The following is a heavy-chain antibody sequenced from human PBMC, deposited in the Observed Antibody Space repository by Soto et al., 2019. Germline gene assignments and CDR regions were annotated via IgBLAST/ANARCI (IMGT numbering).Heavy chain of an antibody. CDR3: ARDLADWNSEYNWFDP. CDR2: ISSSGSTI. J-gene: IGHJ5*02. D-gene: IGHD1-7*01. Sequence: GKSQRLSYAASGFTFSDYYMSCIRQAPGKGLEWVSYISSSGSTIYYADSVKGRFTISRDNAKNSLYLQMNNLRAEDTAVYYCARDLADWNSEYNWFDPWGQGTLVTVSS. CDR1: GFTFSDYY. V-gene: IGHV3-11*01.